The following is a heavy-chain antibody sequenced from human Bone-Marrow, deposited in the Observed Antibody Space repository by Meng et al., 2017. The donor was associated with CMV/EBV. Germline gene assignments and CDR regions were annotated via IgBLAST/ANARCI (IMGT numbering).Heavy chain of an antibody. CDR3: TRAELTIFGVATFSDY. CDR1: GFTFGDYA. D-gene: IGHD3-3*01. Sequence: GESLKISCTASGFTFGDYAMSWVRQAPGKGLEWVGFIRSKAYGGTTEYAASVKGRFTISRDDSKSIAYLQMNSLKTEDTAVYYCTRAELTIFGVATFSDYWGQGTLVTVSS. J-gene: IGHJ4*02. V-gene: IGHV3-49*04. CDR2: IRSKAYGGTT.